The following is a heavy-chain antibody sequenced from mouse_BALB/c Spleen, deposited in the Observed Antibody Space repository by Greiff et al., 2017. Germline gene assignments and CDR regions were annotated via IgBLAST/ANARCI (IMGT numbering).Heavy chain of an antibody. CDR3: ARDYGMAMDY. CDR2: IYPGDGDT. J-gene: IGHJ4*01. CDR1: GYTFTSYW. V-gene: IGHV1-53*01. D-gene: IGHD1-1*02. Sequence: VQLQQSGAELVKPGASVKLSCKASGYTFTSYWMHWVKQRPGQGLEWIGEIYPGDGDTNYNGKFKGKATLTADKSSSTAYMQLSSLTSEDSAVYFCARDYGMAMDYWGQGTSVTVSS.